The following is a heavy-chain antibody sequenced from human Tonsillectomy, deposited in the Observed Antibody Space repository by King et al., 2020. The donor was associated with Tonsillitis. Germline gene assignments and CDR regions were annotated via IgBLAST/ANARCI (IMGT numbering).Heavy chain of an antibody. D-gene: IGHD3-16*02. Sequence: YDINWVRQAPGQGLEWMGRISGYNDNTKYAQILQGGVNMTTDTSTSTAYIELRSLRSDATTVYYCARGHYDYVWRSYRSRDFFYYWGQGTLVTGSS. CDR3: ARGHYDYVWRSYRSRDFFYY. J-gene: IGHJ4*02. V-gene: IGHV1-18*01. CDR2: ISGYNDNT. CDR1: YD.